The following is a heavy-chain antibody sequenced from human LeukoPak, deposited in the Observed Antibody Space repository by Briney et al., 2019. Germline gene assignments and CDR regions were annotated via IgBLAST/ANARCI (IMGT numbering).Heavy chain of an antibody. J-gene: IGHJ5*02. Sequence: SETLSLTCTVSGGSISSYYWSWIRQPAGKGLEWIGRIYTSGSTNYNPSFKSRVSMSVDTSKNHFSLRLSSVTAADTAVYYCARDLLRYFDWLPRDNWFDPWGQGTLVTVSS. V-gene: IGHV4-4*07. D-gene: IGHD3-9*01. CDR2: IYTSGST. CDR1: GGSISSYY. CDR3: ARDLLRYFDWLPRDNWFDP.